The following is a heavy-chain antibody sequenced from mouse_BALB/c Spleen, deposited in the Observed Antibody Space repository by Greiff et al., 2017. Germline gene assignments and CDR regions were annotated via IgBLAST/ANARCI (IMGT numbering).Heavy chain of an antibody. J-gene: IGHJ4*01. D-gene: IGHD2-10*02. CDR2: IWGDGST. CDR1: GFSLTGYG. CDR3: GTYGKYGGGAMDY. Sequence: VKLMESGPGLVAPSQSLSITCTVSGFSLTGYGVNWVRQPPGKGLEWLGMIWGDGSTDYNSALKSRLSISKDNSKSQVFLKMNSLQTDETARYYCGTYGKYGGGAMDYWGQGTSVTVSS. V-gene: IGHV2-6-7*01.